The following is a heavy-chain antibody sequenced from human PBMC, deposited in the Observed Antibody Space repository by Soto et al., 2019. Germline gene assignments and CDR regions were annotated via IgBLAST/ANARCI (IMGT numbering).Heavy chain of an antibody. CDR2: IYYSGST. CDR3: ARLWTDAFDT. CDR1: GGSISSYY. J-gene: IGHJ3*02. V-gene: IGHV4-59*01. D-gene: IGHD3-10*01. Sequence: PSETLSFTCTVSGGSISSYYWSWIRQPPGKGLEWIGYIYYSGSTNYNPSLKSRVTISVDTSKNQFSLKLSSVTAADTAVYYCARLWTDAFDTWAKGQWSPSPQ.